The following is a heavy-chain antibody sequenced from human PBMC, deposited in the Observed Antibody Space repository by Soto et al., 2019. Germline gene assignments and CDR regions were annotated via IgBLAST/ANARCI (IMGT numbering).Heavy chain of an antibody. CDR2: IYCDDDK. J-gene: IGHJ5*02. CDR3: AHIPTCYQYDCFDP. D-gene: IGHD3-9*01. Sequence: QITLKESGPTLVKPTQTLTLTCTFSGFSLTTRGVGVGWIRQPPGKALECLALIYCDDDKRYSPSLQSRLSITKDTSKNQVFPTMTNVDPVDTATYYCAHIPTCYQYDCFDPWGQGTLVSVSS. CDR1: GFSLTTRGVG. V-gene: IGHV2-5*02.